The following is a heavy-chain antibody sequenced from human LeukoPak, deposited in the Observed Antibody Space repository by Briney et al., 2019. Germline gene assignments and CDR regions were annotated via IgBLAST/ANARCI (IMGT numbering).Heavy chain of an antibody. CDR1: GFTFNSYA. V-gene: IGHV3-23*01. D-gene: IGHD2-15*01. J-gene: IGHJ1*01. CDR2: ISGSGGST. Sequence: GGSLRLSCAASGFTFNSYAMSWVRQAPGKGLEWVSAISGSGGSTHYADSVKGRFTISRDNSKNTLYLQMNSLRAEDTAVYYCAKEVGGYCSGGSCYTLAYFQHWGQGPLVTVSS. CDR3: AKEVGGYCSGGSCYTLAYFQH.